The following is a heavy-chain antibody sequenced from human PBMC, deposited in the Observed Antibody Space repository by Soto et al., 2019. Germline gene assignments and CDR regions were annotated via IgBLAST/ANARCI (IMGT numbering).Heavy chain of an antibody. D-gene: IGHD2-15*01. CDR3: ARVVVAATPSYEIGLFYYYYYYMDV. CDR1: GYTFTSYD. J-gene: IGHJ6*03. V-gene: IGHV1-8*01. Sequence: ASLKVSCKASGYTFTSYDINWVRQATGQGLEWMGWMNPNSGNTGYAQEFQGRVTMTRNTSISTAYMELSSLRSEDTAVYYCARVVVAATPSYEIGLFYYYYYYMDVWGKGTTVTVSS. CDR2: MNPNSGNT.